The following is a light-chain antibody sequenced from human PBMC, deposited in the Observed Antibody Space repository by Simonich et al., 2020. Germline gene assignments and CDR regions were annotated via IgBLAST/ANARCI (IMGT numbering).Light chain of an antibody. Sequence: EIVMTQSPATLSVSPGERATLPCRASQSVSSNLAWYPQKPGQAPRLLIYGASTRAPGIPSGFSGSGSGTEFTLTISSMQSEDFAVYYCQQYNNWPWTFGQGTKVEIK. V-gene: IGKV3-15*01. CDR1: QSVSSN. CDR3: QQYNNWPWT. J-gene: IGKJ1*01. CDR2: GAS.